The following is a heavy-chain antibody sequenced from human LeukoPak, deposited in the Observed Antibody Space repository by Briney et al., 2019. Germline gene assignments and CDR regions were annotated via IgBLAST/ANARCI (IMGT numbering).Heavy chain of an antibody. CDR2: IRYDGSNK. D-gene: IGHD6-6*01. J-gene: IGHJ4*02. Sequence: GGSLRLSCAASGFTFSSYGMHWVRQAPGKGLEWVAFIRYDGSNKYYADSVKGRFTISRDNSKNTLYLQMNSLRAEDTAVYYCAENYRHSSSSLYFDYWGQGTLVTVSS. CDR3: AENYRHSSSSLYFDY. CDR1: GFTFSSYG. V-gene: IGHV3-30*02.